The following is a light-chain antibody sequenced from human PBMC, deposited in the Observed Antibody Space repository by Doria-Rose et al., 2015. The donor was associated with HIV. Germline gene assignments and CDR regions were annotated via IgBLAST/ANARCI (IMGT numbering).Light chain of an antibody. CDR3: HQYGPSCT. V-gene: IGKV3-20*01. Sequence: TQSPGTLSLSPGERATLSCRASQSFSSTYLAWYHQKTGQAPSLLIYDGSTRATGIPDRFSASGSGTDFTLTINRLEPEDFALYYCHQYGPSCTFGQGTKVEI. J-gene: IGKJ1*01. CDR1: QSFSSTY. CDR2: DGS.